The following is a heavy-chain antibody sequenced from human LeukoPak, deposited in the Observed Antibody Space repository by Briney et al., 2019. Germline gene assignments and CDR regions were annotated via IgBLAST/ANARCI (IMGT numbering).Heavy chain of an antibody. CDR3: ARDLSPYYYGSGSSTYYFDY. CDR1: GYSISSGYY. V-gene: IGHV4-38-2*02. Sequence: SETLSLTCTVSGYSISSGYYWGWIRQSPGKGLEWIGSIYHSGSTYYNPSLKSRVTISVDTSKNQFSLKLSSVTAADTAVYYCARDLSPYYYGSGSSTYYFDYWGQGTLVTVSS. D-gene: IGHD3-10*01. CDR2: IYHSGST. J-gene: IGHJ4*02.